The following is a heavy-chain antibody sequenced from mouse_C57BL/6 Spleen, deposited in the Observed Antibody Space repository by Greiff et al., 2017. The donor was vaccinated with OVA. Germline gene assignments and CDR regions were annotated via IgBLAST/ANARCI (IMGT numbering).Heavy chain of an antibody. CDR2: INPDNGGT. V-gene: IGHV1-22*01. J-gene: IGHJ2*01. Sequence: VQLQQSGPELVKPGASVKMSCKASGYTFTDSNMHWVKQSHGKSLEWIGYINPDNGGTSYNQKFKGKATLTVNKSSSTAYMELRSLTSEDSAVYYCARASSGNFDYWGQGTTLTVSS. D-gene: IGHD3-2*02. CDR3: ARASSGNFDY. CDR1: GYTFTDSN.